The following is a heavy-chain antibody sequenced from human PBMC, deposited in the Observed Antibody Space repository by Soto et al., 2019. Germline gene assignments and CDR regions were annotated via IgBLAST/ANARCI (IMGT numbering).Heavy chain of an antibody. CDR3: ARGHGGYSYGHTRYFDY. J-gene: IGHJ4*02. CDR2: INHSGST. V-gene: IGHV4-34*01. Sequence: ETLSLTCAVYGGSFSGYYWSWIRQPPGKGLEWIGEINHSGSTNYNPSLKSRVTISVDTSKNQFSLKLSSVTAADTAVYYCARGHGGYSYGHTRYFDYWGQGTLVTVSS. D-gene: IGHD5-18*01. CDR1: GGSFSGYY.